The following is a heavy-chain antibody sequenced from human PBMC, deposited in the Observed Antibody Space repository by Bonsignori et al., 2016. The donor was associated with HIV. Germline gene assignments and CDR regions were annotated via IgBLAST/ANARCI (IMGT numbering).Heavy chain of an antibody. Sequence: WIRQPPGKGLEWVSTISGSGGSTYYADSVKGRFTISRDNSRNTLYLQMNSLRVEDTAVYYCARVPSISGWPRPDYFMDVWGRGTTVTVSS. V-gene: IGHV3-23*01. CDR2: ISGSGGST. J-gene: IGHJ6*03. CDR3: ARVPSISGWPRPDYFMDV. D-gene: IGHD6-19*01.